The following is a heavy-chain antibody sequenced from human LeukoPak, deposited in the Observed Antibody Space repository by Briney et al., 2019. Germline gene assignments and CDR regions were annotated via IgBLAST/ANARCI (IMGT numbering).Heavy chain of an antibody. Sequence: GSLRLSCAASGLTVSSTSMAWVRQAPGKGLEWVSDFLSDGRIYYADSVKGRFTISKDNSQNTVNLQMDNLRAEDTAIYYCAKDRTVGASYWYFDLWGRGTLVTVSS. V-gene: IGHV3-53*01. J-gene: IGHJ2*01. CDR1: GLTVSSTS. CDR3: AKDRTVGASYWYFDL. CDR2: FLSDGRI. D-gene: IGHD1-26*01.